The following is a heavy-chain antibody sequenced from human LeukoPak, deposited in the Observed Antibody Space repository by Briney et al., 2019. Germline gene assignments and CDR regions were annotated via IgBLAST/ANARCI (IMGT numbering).Heavy chain of an antibody. CDR1: GFTFRTFP. J-gene: IGHJ3*02. CDR2: ISAGGDIT. Sequence: GGSLRLSCAASGFTFRTFPMGWVRQAPGKGLEWVSAISAGGDITFYSDSVRGRFTISRDNSKETLYLQMNSLRAEGTALYYCAKSLFTSAHGSGRAFDIWGQGTMVTVSS. CDR3: AKSLFTSAHGSGRAFDI. V-gene: IGHV3-23*01. D-gene: IGHD3-10*01.